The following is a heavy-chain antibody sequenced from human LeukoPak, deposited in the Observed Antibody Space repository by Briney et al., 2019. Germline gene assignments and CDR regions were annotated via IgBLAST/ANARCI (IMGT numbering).Heavy chain of an antibody. J-gene: IGHJ4*02. Sequence: GESLKISCKGSGYSFTSYWIGWVRQMPGKGLEWMGIIYPGDSDTRYSPSFQGQVTISADKSISTAYLQWSSLKASDTAMYYCARRGSSWPKTYYFDYWGQGTLVTVSS. CDR1: GYSFTSYW. D-gene: IGHD6-13*01. CDR2: IYPGDSDT. CDR3: ARRGSSWPKTYYFDY. V-gene: IGHV5-51*01.